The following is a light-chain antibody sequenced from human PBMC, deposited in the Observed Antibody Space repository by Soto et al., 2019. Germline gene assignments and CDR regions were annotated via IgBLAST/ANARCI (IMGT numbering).Light chain of an antibody. V-gene: IGKV1-6*01. CDR3: LQDYRYPPWT. Sequence: AVQLTQSPSSLSASVGDRVTITCRASQDIRNDLGWYQQKPGKAPKLLIYAASSLQTGVPSRFSGSGSGTDFTLTISSLQPEDFATYYCLQDYRYPPWTFGQGTKVEIK. CDR2: AAS. CDR1: QDIRND. J-gene: IGKJ1*01.